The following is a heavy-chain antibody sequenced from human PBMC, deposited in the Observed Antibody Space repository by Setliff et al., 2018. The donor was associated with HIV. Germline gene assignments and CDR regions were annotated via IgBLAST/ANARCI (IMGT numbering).Heavy chain of an antibody. J-gene: IGHJ4*02. Sequence: PGGSLRLSCAASGFTLSDHYIDWIRQPPGKGLEGVGRITAKFNGYVKEYAASVQGRFTISRDDSKDSLFLQMNNLKTEDTAVYYCVRAAAGLDIWSQKILVTVSS. CDR2: ITAKFNGYVK. CDR1: GFTLSDHY. D-gene: IGHD3-16*01. CDR3: VRAAAGLDI. V-gene: IGHV3-72*01.